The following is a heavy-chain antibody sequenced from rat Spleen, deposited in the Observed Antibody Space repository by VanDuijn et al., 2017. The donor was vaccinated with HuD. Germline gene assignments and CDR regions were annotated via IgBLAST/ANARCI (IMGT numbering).Heavy chain of an antibody. V-gene: IGHV3-3*01. D-gene: IGHD1-12*02. CDR1: GHSIASSYR. Sequence: EVQLQESGPGLVKPSQSLSLTCSVTGHSIASSYRWNWIRKFPGNRLEWMGYINSAGSTIYNPSLKSRISITRDTSKNQFFLQVNSVTTDDTSTYYCARSDGVHYYLPFPYWGQGTLVTVSS. J-gene: IGHJ3*01. CDR2: INSAGST. CDR3: ARSDGVHYYLPFPY.